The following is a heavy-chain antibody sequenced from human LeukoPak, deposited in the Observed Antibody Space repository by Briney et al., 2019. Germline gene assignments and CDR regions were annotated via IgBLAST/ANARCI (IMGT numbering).Heavy chain of an antibody. D-gene: IGHD1-26*01. CDR3: AKDQWELLGLDY. CDR1: GFTFSSYA. V-gene: IGHV3-30-3*01. J-gene: IGHJ4*02. CDR2: ISYDGSNK. Sequence: GGSLRLSCAASGFTFSSYAMHWVRQAPGKGLEWVAVISYDGSNKYYADSVKGRFTVSRDNSKNTLYLQMNSLRAEDTAVYYCAKDQWELLGLDYWGQGTLVTVSS.